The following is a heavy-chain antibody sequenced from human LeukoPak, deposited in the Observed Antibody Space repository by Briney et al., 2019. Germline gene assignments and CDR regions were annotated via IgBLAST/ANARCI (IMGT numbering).Heavy chain of an antibody. CDR3: ARARSWPEHAFDV. Sequence: GGSLRLTCAASGCTVSSYYMNGVGQAPAKGLEGVSIIYVGGSTSYADSVKGRFTISRDTSKNTLYLQMNSLRAEDTASYYCARARSWPEHAFDVWGQGTMVTVSS. CDR1: GCTVSSYY. V-gene: IGHV3-53*01. J-gene: IGHJ3*01. D-gene: IGHD5-24*01. CDR2: IYVGGST.